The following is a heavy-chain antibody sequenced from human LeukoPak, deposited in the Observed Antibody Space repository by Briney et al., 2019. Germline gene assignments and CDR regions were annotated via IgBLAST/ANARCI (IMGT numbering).Heavy chain of an antibody. Sequence: GGSLRLSRAASGFTLNSYVMRWVRQAPGRGLEWVANIKKDGSEESYLDSVKGRFSVSRDNATNSLFLQMNSLRGEDTAVYYWARSKPNRNALALWGQGTMVTISS. CDR3: ARSKPNRNALAL. CDR2: IKKDGSEE. CDR1: GFTLNSYV. D-gene: IGHD1/OR15-1a*01. V-gene: IGHV3-7*01. J-gene: IGHJ3*01.